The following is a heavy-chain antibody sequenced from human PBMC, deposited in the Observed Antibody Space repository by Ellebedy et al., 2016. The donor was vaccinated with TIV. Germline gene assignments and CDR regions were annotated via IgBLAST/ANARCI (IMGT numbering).Heavy chain of an antibody. D-gene: IGHD2-15*01. CDR3: AKDLHCSGGSCPRYYYYGMDV. Sequence: GESLKISXAASGFTFSSYGMHWVRQAPGKGLEWVAVISYDGSNKYYADSVKGRFTISRDNSKNTLYLQMNSLRAEDTAVYYCAKDLHCSGGSCPRYYYYGMDVWGQGTTVTVSS. CDR1: GFTFSSYG. CDR2: ISYDGSNK. J-gene: IGHJ6*02. V-gene: IGHV3-30*18.